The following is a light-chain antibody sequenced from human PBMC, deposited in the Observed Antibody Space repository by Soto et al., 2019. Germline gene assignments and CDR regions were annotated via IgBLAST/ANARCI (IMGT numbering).Light chain of an antibody. J-gene: IGKJ4*01. CDR1: QGISTS. V-gene: IGKV1D-12*01. CDR3: QQTNSFPLT. Sequence: DIQMTHSPSSVSASVGDGVTITCRASQGISTSLGWYQQKPGKAPKLLIYAASSLQSGVPSRFSGTGSGTDFTLTISSLQPEDFATYYCQQTNSFPLTFGGGTKVDI. CDR2: AAS.